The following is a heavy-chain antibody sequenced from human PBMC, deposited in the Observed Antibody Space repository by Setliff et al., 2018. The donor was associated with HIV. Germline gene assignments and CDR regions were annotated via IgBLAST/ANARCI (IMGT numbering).Heavy chain of an antibody. CDR1: GYSISSVSY. CDR3: ARRSGFALDY. V-gene: IGHV4-38-2*02. Sequence: SETLSLTCTVSGYSISSVSYWGWIRQPPGKGLEWIGSIYHSGTTYYNPTLKSRVTMSVDRSKNHLSLKLSSVTAADTAVYYCARRSGFALDYWGQGTLVTVSS. J-gene: IGHJ4*02. D-gene: IGHD5-12*01. CDR2: IYHSGTT.